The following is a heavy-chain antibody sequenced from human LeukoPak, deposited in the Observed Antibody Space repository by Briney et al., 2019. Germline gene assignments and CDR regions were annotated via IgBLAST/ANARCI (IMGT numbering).Heavy chain of an antibody. D-gene: IGHD6-19*01. J-gene: IGHJ5*02. CDR3: ARPGYSSGWYEGSWFDP. V-gene: IGHV1-69*06. CDR1: GGTFSSYA. Sequence: GASVKVSCKASGGTFSSYAISWVRQAPGQGLEWMGGINPIFGTANYAQKFQGRVTMTEDTSTDTAYMELSSLRSEDTAVYYCARPGYSSGWYEGSWFDPWGQGTLITVSS. CDR2: INPIFGTA.